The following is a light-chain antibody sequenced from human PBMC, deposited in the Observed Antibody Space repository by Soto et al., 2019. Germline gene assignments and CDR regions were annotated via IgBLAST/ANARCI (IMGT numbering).Light chain of an antibody. V-gene: IGKV3-11*01. CDR3: QQRSYPLT. CDR1: QSVSSN. Sequence: IGMPKSPATLSVSPGERATLSCRASQSVSSNLAWYQQKPGQAPRLLIYDASHRATGSPVRFSGSGSESDFTLTTSSIAPEDSAVYYCQQRSYPLTFGQGTRLDIK. CDR2: DAS. J-gene: IGKJ5*01.